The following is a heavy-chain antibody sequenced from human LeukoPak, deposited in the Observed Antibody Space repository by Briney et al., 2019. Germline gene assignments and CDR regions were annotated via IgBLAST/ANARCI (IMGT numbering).Heavy chain of an antibody. CDR1: GGTFSSYA. CDR2: IIPIFGTA. Sequence: SVKVSCTASGGTFSSYAISWVRQAPGQGLEWMGGIIPIFGTANYAQKFQGRVTITADESTSTAYMELSSLRSEDTAVYYCARDNFWSGEKYYYYGMDVWGQGTTVTVSS. CDR3: ARDNFWSGEKYYYYGMDV. J-gene: IGHJ6*02. V-gene: IGHV1-69*13. D-gene: IGHD3-3*01.